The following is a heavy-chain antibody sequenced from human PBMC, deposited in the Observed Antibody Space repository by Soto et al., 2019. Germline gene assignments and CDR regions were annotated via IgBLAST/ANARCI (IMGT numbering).Heavy chain of an antibody. J-gene: IGHJ4*02. V-gene: IGHV3-23*01. CDR3: AKGRTLFDF. D-gene: IGHD3-16*01. CDR1: GFAFSDYA. CDR2: ISDGDGAT. Sequence: EVHLLESGGGLVQPGGSLRLSCAASGFAFSDYAMTWVRQAPGKGLEWVSDISDGDGATHYADSVKGRFTISRDDSKNTLYLQMYSLRAEDAAVYYCAKGRTLFDFWGQGTLVTVSS.